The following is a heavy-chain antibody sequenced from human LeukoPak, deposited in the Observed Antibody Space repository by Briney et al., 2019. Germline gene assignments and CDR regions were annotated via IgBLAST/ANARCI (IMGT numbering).Heavy chain of an antibody. D-gene: IGHD3-22*01. CDR1: GHSFDDYA. J-gene: IGHJ4*02. CDR3: ARQYDSRGYSPDY. CDR2: ISAGSGKT. Sequence: ASVNVSCTASGHSFDDYAVQWVRQAPGQGLEWMGWISAGSGKTKYSHKFQGRITITMDTFATTAYMALSSLRSSDTAVYYCARQYDSRGYSPDYWGQGTLITVSS. V-gene: IGHV1-3*01.